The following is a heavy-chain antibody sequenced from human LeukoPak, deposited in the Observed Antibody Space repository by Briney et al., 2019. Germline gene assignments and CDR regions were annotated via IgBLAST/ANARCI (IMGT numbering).Heavy chain of an antibody. CDR2: TYDGGRG. V-gene: IGHV4-59*13. Sequence: SETLSLTCTVSGGYISSSFWTWIRQAPWKGLELIGFTYDGGRGNYKPSLRSRVDISLDTSNNRYSLRLTSVTAADTGVYYCARLWRPHDYDNWFDHWGQGILVTVSS. D-gene: IGHD4-17*01. J-gene: IGHJ5*02. CDR1: GGYISSSF. CDR3: ARLWRPHDYDNWFDH.